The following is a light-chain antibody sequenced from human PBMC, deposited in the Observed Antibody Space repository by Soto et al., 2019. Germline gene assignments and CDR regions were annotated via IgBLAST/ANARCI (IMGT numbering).Light chain of an antibody. CDR2: LEGSGSY. Sequence: QLVLTQSSSASASLGSSVKLTCTRSSGHSSYIIAWHQQQPGKAPRYLMKLEGSGSYNKGSGVPDRFSGSTSGADRYLTISNLQVEDEADYYCETWDSNTRVFGGGTKLTVL. J-gene: IGLJ3*02. CDR3: ETWDSNTRV. CDR1: SGHSSYI. V-gene: IGLV4-60*02.